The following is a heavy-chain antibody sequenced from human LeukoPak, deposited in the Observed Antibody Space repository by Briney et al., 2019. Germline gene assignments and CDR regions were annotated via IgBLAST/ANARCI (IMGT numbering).Heavy chain of an antibody. J-gene: IGHJ4*02. CDR1: GGSIGTYY. CDR2: IDTSGSA. D-gene: IGHD3-9*01. Sequence: SETLSLTCTVSGGSIGTYYWSWIRQPAGKGLERIGRIDTSGSANYNPSLKSRVTMSVDTSKNRVSLNLSSVTAAETAVYYCALQDIMTGYSLVFWGQGTLVTVSS. V-gene: IGHV4-4*07. CDR3: ALQDIMTGYSLVF.